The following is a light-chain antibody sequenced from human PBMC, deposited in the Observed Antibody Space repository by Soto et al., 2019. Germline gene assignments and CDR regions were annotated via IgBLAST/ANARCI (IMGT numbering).Light chain of an antibody. CDR3: QQSYDLPRT. J-gene: IGKJ1*01. Sequence: DIQMTQSPASLSASVGDSVTITCRASESIRTSLNWYQQKPGKAPKFLIYDASKLESGVPSRFTGRSYGTGFILTITSLQPEDFATYYCQQSYDLPRTFGQGTTVEIK. V-gene: IGKV1-39*01. CDR2: DAS. CDR1: ESIRTS.